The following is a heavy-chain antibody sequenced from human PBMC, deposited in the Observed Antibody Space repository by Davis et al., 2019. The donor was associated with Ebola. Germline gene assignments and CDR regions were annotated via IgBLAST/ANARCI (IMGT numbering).Heavy chain of an antibody. CDR1: GFTFSSYG. CDR3: ARVVSGY. Sequence: GESLKISCAASGFTFSSYGMHWVRQAPGKGLEWVATIKKDGIQKYYVDSVKGRFIIPRDNAKNSLYLQMNSLRDEDTAVYYCARVVSGYWGQGLLVTVSS. CDR2: IKKDGIQK. J-gene: IGHJ4*02. D-gene: IGHD6-19*01. V-gene: IGHV3-7*03.